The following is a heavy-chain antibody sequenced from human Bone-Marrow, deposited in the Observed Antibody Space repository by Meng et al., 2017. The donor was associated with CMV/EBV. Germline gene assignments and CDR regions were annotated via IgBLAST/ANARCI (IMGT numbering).Heavy chain of an antibody. V-gene: IGHV1-2*02. J-gene: IGHJ4*02. CDR2: INPNSGGT. D-gene: IGHD3-3*01. CDR3: ARVLTTIFGVDPFDY. Sequence: GYTFTGYYRDWERQAPGQGLEWMGWINPNSGGTNYAQKFQGRVTMTRDTSISTAYMELSRLRSDDTAVYYCARVLTTIFGVDPFDYWGQGTLVTVSS. CDR1: GYTFTGYY.